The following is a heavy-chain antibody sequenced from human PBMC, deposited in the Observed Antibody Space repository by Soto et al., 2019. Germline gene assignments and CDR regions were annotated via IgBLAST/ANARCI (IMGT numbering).Heavy chain of an antibody. Sequence: GGSLRLSCAASGFTFSSYAMHWVRQAPGKGLEWVAVISYDGSNKYYADSVKGRFTISRDNSKNTLYLQMNSLRAEDTAVYYCARDGRIASFQHWGQGTLVTVSS. CDR2: ISYDGSNK. V-gene: IGHV3-30-3*01. CDR1: GFTFSSYA. D-gene: IGHD6-13*01. CDR3: ARDGRIASFQH. J-gene: IGHJ1*01.